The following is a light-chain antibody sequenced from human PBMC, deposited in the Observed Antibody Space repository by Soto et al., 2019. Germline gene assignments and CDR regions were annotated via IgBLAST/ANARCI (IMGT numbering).Light chain of an antibody. CDR2: EVS. V-gene: IGLV2-23*02. Sequence: QSVLXQPASVSGSPGQSITISCTGTSSDVGSYNLVSWYQQHPGKAPKLMIYEVSKRPSGVSNRFSGSKSGNTASLTISGFQVGKEANYYCCSYAGSSTPYALGTGTKVTVL. CDR1: SSDVGSYNL. CDR3: CSYAGSSTPYA. J-gene: IGLJ1*01.